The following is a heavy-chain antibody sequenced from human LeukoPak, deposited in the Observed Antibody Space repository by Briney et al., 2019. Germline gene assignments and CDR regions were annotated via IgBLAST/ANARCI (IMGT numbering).Heavy chain of an antibody. V-gene: IGHV3-30*02. CDR2: IRYDGGNT. CDR3: TRDSTTVSPHAFDI. J-gene: IGHJ3*02. CDR1: GFIFSNYA. D-gene: IGHD4-11*01. Sequence: GGSLRLSCAASGFIFSNYAMQWVRQAPGMGLEWVAFIRYDGGNTYYADSVKGRFTISRDNSKNTMYLQMNSLRAEDTAVYYCTRDSTTVSPHAFDIWGQGTTVTFSS.